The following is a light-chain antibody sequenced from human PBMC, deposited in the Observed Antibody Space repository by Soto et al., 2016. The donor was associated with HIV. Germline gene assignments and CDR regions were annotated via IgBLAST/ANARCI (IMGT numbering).Light chain of an antibody. CDR1: YIGDKS. Sequence: SYVVTQPPSVSVAPGKTAKITCGGNYIGDKSVHWYRQKPGQAPVLVVFDDYDRLSGIPDRISGSNSGDTATLTITRVEAGDEADYYCQVWDSSSDHHVVFGGGTKLTVL. V-gene: IGLV3-21*03. CDR2: DDY. J-gene: IGLJ2*01. CDR3: QVWDSSSDHHVV.